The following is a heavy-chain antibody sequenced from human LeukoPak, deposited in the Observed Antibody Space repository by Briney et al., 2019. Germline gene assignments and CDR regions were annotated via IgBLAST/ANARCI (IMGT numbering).Heavy chain of an antibody. CDR1: GFTFSSYG. J-gene: IGHJ4*02. Sequence: GGSLRLSCAASGFTFSSYGMSWVRQAPGKGLEWVSAISGSGGSTYYADSVKGRFTISRDNSKSTLYLQMNSLRAEDTAVYYCARDSGFSGTQRGEYWGQGTLVTVSS. V-gene: IGHV3-23*01. CDR2: ISGSGGST. D-gene: IGHD3/OR15-3a*01. CDR3: ARDSGFSGTQRGEY.